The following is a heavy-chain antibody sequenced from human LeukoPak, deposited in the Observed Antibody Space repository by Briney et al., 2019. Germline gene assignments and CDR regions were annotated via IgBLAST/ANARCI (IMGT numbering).Heavy chain of an antibody. V-gene: IGHV3-23*01. CDR3: AKASSAAAGARSYFDY. D-gene: IGHD6-13*01. CDR1: GFTFSSYA. J-gene: IGHJ4*02. CDR2: ISGSGGST. Sequence: GGSLRLSCAASGFTFSSYAMSWVRQAPGKGLEWVSAISGSGGSTYYADSVKGRFTISRDNTKNTLYLQMNSLRAEDTAVYYCAKASSAAAGARSYFDYWGQGTLVTVSP.